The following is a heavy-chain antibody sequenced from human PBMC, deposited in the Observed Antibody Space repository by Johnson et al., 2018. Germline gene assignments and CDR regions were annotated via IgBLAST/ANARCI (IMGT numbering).Heavy chain of an antibody. V-gene: IGHV4-59*01. CDR1: GGSISSYY. CDR3: AREKDYAFDI. J-gene: IGHJ3*02. Sequence: QVQLQESGPGLVKPSETLSLTCTVSGGSISSYYWSWIRQPPGKGLEWIGYIYYSGSTSYNPSLKGRVTISVDTSKNQFSLKLSSVTAADTAVYYCAREKDYAFDIWGQGTMVTVSS. CDR2: IYYSGST.